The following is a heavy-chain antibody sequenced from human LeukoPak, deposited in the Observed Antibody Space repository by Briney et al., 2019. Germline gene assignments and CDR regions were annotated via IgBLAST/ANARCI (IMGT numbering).Heavy chain of an antibody. D-gene: IGHD3-10*01. Sequence: SETLSLTCTVSGGSISRSDYYWGWIRQPPGKGLEWIGSVHYSGRAYYNPSLKSPVTISVDTSKNQFSLKVWSVTAADTAVYFCARARDFYGSASYYPDYWGHGTLVSVSS. CDR3: ARARDFYGSASYYPDY. J-gene: IGHJ4*01. V-gene: IGHV4-39*01. CDR2: VHYSGRA. CDR1: GGSISRSDYY.